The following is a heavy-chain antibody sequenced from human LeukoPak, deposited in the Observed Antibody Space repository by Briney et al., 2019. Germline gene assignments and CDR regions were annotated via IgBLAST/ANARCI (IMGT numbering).Heavy chain of an antibody. V-gene: IGHV3-21*04. J-gene: IGHJ4*02. CDR1: GFTFSSYS. CDR2: ISSSSSYI. CDR3: AKDEGVGAQSPFDY. Sequence: GGSLRLSCAASGFTFSSYSMNWVRQAPGKGLEWVSSISSSSSYIYYADSVKGRFTISRDNSKSTLYLQMNSLRAEDTAVYYCAKDEGVGAQSPFDYWGQGTLVTVSS. D-gene: IGHD1-26*01.